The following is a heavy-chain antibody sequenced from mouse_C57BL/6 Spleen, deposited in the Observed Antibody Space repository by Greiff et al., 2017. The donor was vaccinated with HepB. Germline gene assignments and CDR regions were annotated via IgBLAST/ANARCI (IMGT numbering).Heavy chain of an antibody. V-gene: IGHV1-26*01. D-gene: IGHD1-1*01. CDR3: ARDGSRWDYFDY. CDR2: INPNNGGT. Sequence: EVQLQQSGPELVKPGASVKISCKASGYTFTDYYMNWVKQSHGKSLEWIGDINPNNGGTSYNQKFKGKATLTVDKSSSTAYMELRSLTSEDSAVYYCARDGSRWDYFDYWGQGTTLTVAS. CDR1: GYTFTDYY. J-gene: IGHJ2*01.